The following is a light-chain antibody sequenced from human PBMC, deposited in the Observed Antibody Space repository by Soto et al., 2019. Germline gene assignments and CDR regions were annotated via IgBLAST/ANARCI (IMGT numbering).Light chain of an antibody. CDR2: GAS. V-gene: IGKV3-20*01. CDR3: QQYGSSPWT. J-gene: IGKJ1*01. Sequence: EIVWTQSPGTRSLSPGERATLSCRASQSVSSSYLAWYQQKPGQAPRLLIYGASSRATGIPDRFSGSGSGTDFTLTISRLEPEDFAVYYCQQYGSSPWTFCQGTKV. CDR1: QSVSSSY.